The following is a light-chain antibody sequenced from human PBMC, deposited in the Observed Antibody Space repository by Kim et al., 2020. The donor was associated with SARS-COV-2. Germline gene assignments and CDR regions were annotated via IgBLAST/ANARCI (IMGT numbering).Light chain of an antibody. Sequence: ETVLTQSPGTLSLSPGERATLSCRASQSVSNSYLAWYQQKPGQAPRVLIYGASSRATGIPDRFSGSGSGTDFTLTISRLEPEDFAVYYCQQYGSSPITFGQGTRLDIK. CDR1: QSVSNSY. J-gene: IGKJ5*01. CDR2: GAS. V-gene: IGKV3-20*01. CDR3: QQYGSSPIT.